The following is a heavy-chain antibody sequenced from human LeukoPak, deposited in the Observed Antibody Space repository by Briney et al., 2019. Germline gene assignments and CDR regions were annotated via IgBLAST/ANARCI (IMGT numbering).Heavy chain of an antibody. CDR2: IYTSGST. CDR3: ARDEWELLDAFDI. D-gene: IGHD1-26*01. V-gene: IGHV4-61*02. Sequence: SETLSLTCTVSGGSISSGSYYWSWIRQPAGKGREWIGRIYTSGSTNYNPSLKSRFTISEDRSKHQFCRKPSSVTAADTAVYYCARDEWELLDAFDIWGQGTMVTVSS. CDR1: GGSISSGSYY. J-gene: IGHJ3*02.